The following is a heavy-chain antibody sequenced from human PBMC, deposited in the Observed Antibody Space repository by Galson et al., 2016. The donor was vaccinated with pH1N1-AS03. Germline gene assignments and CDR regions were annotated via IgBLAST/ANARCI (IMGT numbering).Heavy chain of an antibody. CDR1: GFPFSGYS. CDR3: ARDGPPQGISVAGSFDF. V-gene: IGHV3-21*01. CDR2: ISTTSSSI. J-gene: IGHJ4*02. Sequence: SLRLSCAASGFPFSGYSMNWVRQAPGKGLEWVSFISTTSSSIYYADSVKGRFTISRDNAKSSLFLQMNSLRDEDTAVYYCARDGPPQGISVAGSFDFWGQGTLVTVSS. D-gene: IGHD6-19*01.